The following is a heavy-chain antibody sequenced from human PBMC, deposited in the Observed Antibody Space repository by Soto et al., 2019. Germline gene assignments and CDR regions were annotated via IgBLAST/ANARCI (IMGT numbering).Heavy chain of an antibody. V-gene: IGHV4-39*07. D-gene: IGHD5-12*01. CDR1: GGSIISNSYY. CDR3: ARDLFGGYCLDY. J-gene: IGHJ4*02. CDR2: VYYDGHT. Sequence: SETLSLTCTVSGGSIISNSYYWGWIRQPPGKGLEWIGNVYYDGHTDYNPSLESRVTIAVDTSKNQFSLRLTSVTAADTAVYYCARDLFGGYCLDYWGQGALVTVSS.